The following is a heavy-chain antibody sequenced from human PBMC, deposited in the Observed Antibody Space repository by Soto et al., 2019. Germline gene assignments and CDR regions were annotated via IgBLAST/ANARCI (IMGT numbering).Heavy chain of an antibody. CDR2: ISGSGGST. CDR3: AKGGYCSGGSCYRDS. Sequence: EVQLLESGGGLVQPGGSLRLSCAASGFTFSSYAMSWVRQAPGKGLEWVSAISGSGGSTYYADSVKGRFTISRDNSKNTLYLQMNSLRAEDTALYYCAKGGYCSGGSCYRDSWGQGTLVTVSS. D-gene: IGHD2-15*01. V-gene: IGHV3-23*01. J-gene: IGHJ4*02. CDR1: GFTFSSYA.